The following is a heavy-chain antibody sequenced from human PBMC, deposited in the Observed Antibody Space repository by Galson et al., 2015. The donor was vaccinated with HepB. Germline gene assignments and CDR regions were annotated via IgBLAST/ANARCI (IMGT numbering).Heavy chain of an antibody. CDR3: AKGDVWGSAALNYGMDV. V-gene: IGHV3-23*01. J-gene: IGHJ6*02. CDR2: IGGGGST. Sequence: SLRLSCAASGFRFSIYAMNWVRQAPGKGLEWVAAIGGGGSTSYAESVKGRFTISRDNSKNMVFLQMYSLRAEDTAVYYCAKGDVWGSAALNYGMDVWGQGTTVTVSS. D-gene: IGHD3-16*01. CDR1: GFRFSIYA.